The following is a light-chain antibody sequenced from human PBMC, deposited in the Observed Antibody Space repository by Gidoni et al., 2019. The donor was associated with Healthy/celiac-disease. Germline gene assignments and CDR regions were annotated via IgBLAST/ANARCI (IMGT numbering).Light chain of an antibody. CDR2: WAS. CDR3: QQYYSTPPYT. Sequence: DIVMTQSPDSLAVSLGERATINCKSSQGVLYSSNNKNYLAWYQHKPGQPPKLLIYWASTRESGVPDRFSGSGSGTDFTLTISSLQAEDVAVYYCQQYYSTPPYTFGQGTKLEIK. CDR1: QGVLYSSNNKNY. J-gene: IGKJ2*01. V-gene: IGKV4-1*01.